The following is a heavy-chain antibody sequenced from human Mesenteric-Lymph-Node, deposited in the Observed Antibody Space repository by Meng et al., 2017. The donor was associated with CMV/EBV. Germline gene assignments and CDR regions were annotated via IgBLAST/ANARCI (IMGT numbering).Heavy chain of an antibody. CDR1: GGTFSSYA. D-gene: IGHD4-17*01. J-gene: IGHJ4*02. V-gene: IGHV1-8*03. CDR2: MIPNSNNT. Sequence: ASVKVSCKASGGTFSSYAINRVRQATGQGLEWMGCMIPNSNNTGDVQKFQGRVTITRNTSMSTPYMELSSLRSEDTAVYYCARSDYGDYDYWGQGTLVTVSS. CDR3: ARSDYGDYDY.